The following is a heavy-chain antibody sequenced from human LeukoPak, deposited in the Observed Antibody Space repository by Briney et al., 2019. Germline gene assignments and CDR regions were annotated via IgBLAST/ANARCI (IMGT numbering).Heavy chain of an antibody. J-gene: IGHJ4*02. V-gene: IGHV3-30*04. CDR3: ARSDYSGNSGGGDY. CDR1: GFTFSSYA. CDR2: ISYDGSNK. D-gene: IGHD4-23*01. Sequence: GGSLRLSCAASGFTFSSYAMHWVRQAPGKGLEWVAVISYDGSNKYYADSVKGRFTISRDNSKNTLYLQMNSLRAEDTAVYYCARSDYSGNSGGGDYWGQGTLVTVSS.